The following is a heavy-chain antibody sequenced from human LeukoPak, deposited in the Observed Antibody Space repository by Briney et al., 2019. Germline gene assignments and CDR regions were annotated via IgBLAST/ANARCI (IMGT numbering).Heavy chain of an antibody. D-gene: IGHD1-26*01. Sequence: SETLSLTCTVSGGSISGYYWSWIRQPPGEGLEWIGYIYYSGITNYNPSLKSRVTISVDTSKNQFSLKLSSVTAADTAVYYCARDSRRELLHAFDIWGQGTMVTVSS. CDR2: IYYSGIT. J-gene: IGHJ3*02. V-gene: IGHV4-59*01. CDR1: GGSISGYY. CDR3: ARDSRRELLHAFDI.